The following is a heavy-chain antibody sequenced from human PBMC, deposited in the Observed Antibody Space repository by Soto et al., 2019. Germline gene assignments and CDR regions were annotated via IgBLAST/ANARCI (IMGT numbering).Heavy chain of an antibody. CDR1: GFTFSSYA. J-gene: IGHJ4*02. D-gene: IGHD6-19*01. Sequence: PGGSLRLSCAASGFTFSSYALSWVRQAPGKGLEWVSSISGSGASTYYADSVKGRLTISRVNSKDTLYLQMNSLRAEDTALYYCAKDQSDITWLGNFDYWGQGTLVAVSS. CDR3: AKDQSDITWLGNFDY. CDR2: ISGSGAST. V-gene: IGHV3-23*01.